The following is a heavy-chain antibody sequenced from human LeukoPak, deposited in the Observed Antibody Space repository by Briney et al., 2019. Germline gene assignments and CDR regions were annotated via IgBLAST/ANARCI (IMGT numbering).Heavy chain of an antibody. CDR2: ISSNGGST. J-gene: IGHJ4*02. V-gene: IGHV3-64*01. Sequence: GGSLRLSCAVSGFTFSSYAMHWVRQAPGKGLEYVSGISSNGGSTYYAKSVKGRFTISRENSKSTLFLQMGSLRAEDMAVYYCARSDTILKTTFDYWGQGTLVTVSS. D-gene: IGHD2-21*01. CDR3: ARSDTILKTTFDY. CDR1: GFTFSSYA.